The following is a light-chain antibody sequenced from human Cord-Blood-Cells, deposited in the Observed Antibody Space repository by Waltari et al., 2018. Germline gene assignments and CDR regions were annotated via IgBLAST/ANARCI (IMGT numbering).Light chain of an antibody. CDR3: SSYTSSSTYV. J-gene: IGLJ1*01. Sequence: QSALTQPASVSGSPGPSLTISCPGTSSDAGGYNYVSWYQQHPGKAPKLMIYDVSNRPSGVSNRFSGSKSGNTASLTISGLQAEDEADYYCSSYTSSSTYVFGTGTKVTVL. CDR1: SSDAGGYNY. CDR2: DVS. V-gene: IGLV2-14*01.